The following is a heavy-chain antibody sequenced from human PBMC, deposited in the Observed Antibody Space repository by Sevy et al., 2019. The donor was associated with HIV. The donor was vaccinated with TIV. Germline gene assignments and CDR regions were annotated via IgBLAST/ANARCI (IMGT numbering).Heavy chain of an antibody. CDR2: IDPSDSDT. D-gene: IGHD6-13*01. V-gene: IGHV5-10-1*01. J-gene: IGHJ4*02. Sequence: GESLRISCKGSGYSFTSYWISWVRQMPGKGLEWMGRIDPSDSDTNYSPSFQGQVTISADKSISTAYLQWRSLKASDTAMYYCARLIGSSWYPSFDSWGQGTLVTVSS. CDR3: ARLIGSSWYPSFDS. CDR1: GYSFTSYW.